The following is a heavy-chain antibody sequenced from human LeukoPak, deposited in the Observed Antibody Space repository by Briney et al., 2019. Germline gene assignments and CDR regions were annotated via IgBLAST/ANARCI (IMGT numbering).Heavy chain of an antibody. CDR1: GYTFTSYG. CDR3: ARDQPFVGATSLRYYYGMDV. V-gene: IGHV1-18*01. J-gene: IGHJ6*02. D-gene: IGHD1-26*01. CDR2: ISAYNGNT. Sequence: ASVKVSCKASGYTFTSYGISWVRQPPGQGLEWMGWISAYNGNTNYAQKLQGRVTMTTDTSTSTTYMELRSLRSDDTGVYDCARDQPFVGATSLRYYYGMDVWGQGTTVTVSS.